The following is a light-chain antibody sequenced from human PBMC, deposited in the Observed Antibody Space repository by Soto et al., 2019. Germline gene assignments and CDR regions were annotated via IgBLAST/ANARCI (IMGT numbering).Light chain of an antibody. V-gene: IGKV3-11*01. CDR3: QQSYSTTQT. CDR2: DAS. CDR1: QSVSIY. Sequence: EIVLRQSPATLSLSPGERATLSCRARQSVSIYLAWYQQKXGQAPRLLIYDASNRDTGIPARFSGSGSGTDCTLTISSLQPEDFATDYCQQSYSTTQTFGQGTKVDIK. J-gene: IGKJ1*01.